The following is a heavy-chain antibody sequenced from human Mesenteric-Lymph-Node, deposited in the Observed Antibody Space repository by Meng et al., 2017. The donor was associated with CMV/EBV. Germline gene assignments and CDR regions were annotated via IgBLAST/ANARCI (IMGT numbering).Heavy chain of an antibody. CDR2: IYYSGTT. V-gene: IGHV4-59*01. CDR1: GVSITTYY. J-gene: IGHJ4*02. Sequence: SETLSLTCNVSGVSITTYYWSWIRQPPGKGLEWIGYIYYSGTTNYNPSLGGRVTMSVDTSKNQFSLKMSSVTAADTAMYCCARDQDGVVNWGQGTLVTVSS. D-gene: IGHD2-2*01. CDR3: ARDQDGVVN.